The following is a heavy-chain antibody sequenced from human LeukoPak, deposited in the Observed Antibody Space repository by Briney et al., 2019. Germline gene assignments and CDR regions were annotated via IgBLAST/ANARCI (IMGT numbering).Heavy chain of an antibody. Sequence: PGGSLRLSCAASGFTFSSYEMNWVRQAPGKGLEWVSYISSSGSTIYYADSVKGRFTISRDNAKNSLYLQLNSLRAEDTAVYYCATTTTRYDSSGYNLFDYWGQGTLVTVSS. CDR3: ATTTTRYDSSGYNLFDY. CDR1: GFTFSSYE. J-gene: IGHJ4*02. CDR2: ISSSGSTI. V-gene: IGHV3-48*03. D-gene: IGHD3-22*01.